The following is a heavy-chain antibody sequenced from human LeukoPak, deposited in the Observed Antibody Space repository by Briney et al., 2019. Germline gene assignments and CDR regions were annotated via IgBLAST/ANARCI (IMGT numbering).Heavy chain of an antibody. V-gene: IGHV3-23*01. D-gene: IGHD3-16*01. J-gene: IGHJ6*02. CDR1: GFTSIAYA. Sequence: QAGGSLRLSCVGSGFTSIAYALTRARQAPGKGLEWVSGISGGGVTTYYADSVKGRFTISRDNSKNTLYLQMNSLRADDTAIYYCARNQQLGGHSYYYYGMDVWGQGTTVTVSS. CDR2: ISGGGVTT. CDR3: ARNQQLGGHSYYYYGMDV.